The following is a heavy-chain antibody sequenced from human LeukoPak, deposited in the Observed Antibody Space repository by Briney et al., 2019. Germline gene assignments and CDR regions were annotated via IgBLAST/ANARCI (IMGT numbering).Heavy chain of an antibody. CDR3: AKGLSGIAAAGGDY. CDR2: ISGGGGST. V-gene: IGHV3-23*01. CDR1: GFTFSSYA. D-gene: IGHD6-13*01. Sequence: GGSLRLSCAASGFTFSSYAMSWVRQAPGKGLEWVSAISGGGGSTYYADSVKGRFTISRDNSKNTLYLQMNSLRAEDTAVYYCAKGLSGIAAAGGDYWGQGTLVTVSS. J-gene: IGHJ4*02.